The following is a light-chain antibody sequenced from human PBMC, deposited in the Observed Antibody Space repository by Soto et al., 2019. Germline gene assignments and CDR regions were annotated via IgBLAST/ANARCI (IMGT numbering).Light chain of an antibody. J-gene: IGLJ1*01. CDR2: DVS. CDR1: SSNVGTYNS. Sequence: QSALAQPASVSASPGQSITISCTGTSSNVGTYNSVSWYQQHPGKAPKLLIYDVSNRPSGVSNRFSGSKSGTSASLAITGLQAEDEADYYCQSYDSSLSGDVFGTGTKLTVL. V-gene: IGLV2-14*03. CDR3: QSYDSSLSGDV.